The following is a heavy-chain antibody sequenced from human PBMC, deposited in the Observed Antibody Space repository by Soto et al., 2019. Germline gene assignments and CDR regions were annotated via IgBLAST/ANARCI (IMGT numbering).Heavy chain of an antibody. V-gene: IGHV1-69*01. D-gene: IGHD3-22*01. Sequence: QVQLVQSGAEVKKPGSSVKVSCKASGGTFSSYAISWVRQAPGQGLEWMGGIIPIFGTANYAQKFQGRVTITADESTSTACMELSSLRSEDTAVYYCARDNYYDSSGYPRYDAFDIWGQGTMVTVSS. CDR2: IIPIFGTA. CDR1: GGTFSSYA. J-gene: IGHJ3*02. CDR3: ARDNYYDSSGYPRYDAFDI.